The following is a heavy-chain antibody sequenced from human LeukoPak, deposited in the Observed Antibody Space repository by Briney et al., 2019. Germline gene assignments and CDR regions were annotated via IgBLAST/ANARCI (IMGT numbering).Heavy chain of an antibody. Sequence: GGSLRLSCAASGFTFSPYSMNWVRQAPGKGLEWVSSISSSGTFICYADSLQGRFTISRDSATNSLYLQMNNLRVEDTAIYYCAAKYYSSSPFDPWGQGTLVTVSS. J-gene: IGHJ5*02. CDR2: ISSSGTFI. D-gene: IGHD2-2*01. CDR3: AAKYYSSSPFDP. V-gene: IGHV3-21*01. CDR1: GFTFSPYS.